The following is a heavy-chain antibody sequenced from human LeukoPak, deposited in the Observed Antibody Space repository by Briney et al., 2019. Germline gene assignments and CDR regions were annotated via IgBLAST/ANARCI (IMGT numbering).Heavy chain of an antibody. D-gene: IGHD6-13*01. CDR2: ISWNSGSI. CDR3: ARILRIARDYYGMDV. Sequence: GGSLRLSCAASGFTFDDYAMHWVRQAPGKGLEWVSSISWNSGSIGYADSVKGRFTISRDNAENSLYLQMNSLRAEDTAVYYCARILRIARDYYGMDVWGQGTTVTVSS. V-gene: IGHV3-9*01. J-gene: IGHJ6*02. CDR1: GFTFDDYA.